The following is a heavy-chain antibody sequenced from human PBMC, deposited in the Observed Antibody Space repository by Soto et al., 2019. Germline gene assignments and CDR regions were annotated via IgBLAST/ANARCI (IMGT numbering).Heavy chain of an antibody. Sequence: ASVKVSCKASGYTFTSYAMHWVRQAPGQRLEWMGWINAGNGNTKYSQKFQGRVTITRDTSASTAYMELSSLRSEDTAVYYCARGPLVLMVYEYFDYWGQGTLVTVSS. D-gene: IGHD2-8*01. CDR3: ARGPLVLMVYEYFDY. V-gene: IGHV1-3*01. J-gene: IGHJ4*02. CDR2: INAGNGNT. CDR1: GYTFTSYA.